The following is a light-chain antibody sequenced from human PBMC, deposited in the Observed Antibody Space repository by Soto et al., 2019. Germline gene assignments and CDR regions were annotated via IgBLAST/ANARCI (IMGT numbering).Light chain of an antibody. CDR2: KAS. CDR1: QSISSW. Sequence: DIQMTQSPSTLSVSVGSRAPITCRASQSISSWLAWYQQKPGKAPKLLIYKASSLESGVPSRFSGSGSGTEFTLTISSLQPDDFATYYCQQYNSYPWTFGQGTKVDI. CDR3: QQYNSYPWT. J-gene: IGKJ1*01. V-gene: IGKV1-5*03.